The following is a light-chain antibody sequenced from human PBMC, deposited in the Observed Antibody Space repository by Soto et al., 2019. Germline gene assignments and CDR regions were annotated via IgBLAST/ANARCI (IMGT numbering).Light chain of an antibody. J-gene: IGKJ1*01. CDR1: QNVANY. V-gene: IGKV3-20*01. CDR2: GAS. CDR3: QQYGRSPWT. Sequence: EIVMTQSPATLSVSPGERATLSCRASQNVANYLDWYQQKPGQAPRLLIYGASSRATGIPDRFSGSGSGTDFTLTISRLEPEDFAVYYCQQYGRSPWTFGQGTKVDIK.